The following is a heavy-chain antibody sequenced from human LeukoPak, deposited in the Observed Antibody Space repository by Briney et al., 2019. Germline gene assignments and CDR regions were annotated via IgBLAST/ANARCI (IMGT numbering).Heavy chain of an antibody. D-gene: IGHD3-22*01. CDR2: INPGGDRT. CDR1: GYTFTSYY. Sequence: GASVKVSCKASGYTFTSYYMHWVRQAPGQGLEWMGIINPGGDRTDFAQKFQGRVTMTKDTSTSTVYMQLSSLGSDDTAVYYCARDYYDSSGYYLTTLFDYWGQGTLVTVSS. V-gene: IGHV1-46*01. CDR3: ARDYYDSSGYYLTTLFDY. J-gene: IGHJ4*02.